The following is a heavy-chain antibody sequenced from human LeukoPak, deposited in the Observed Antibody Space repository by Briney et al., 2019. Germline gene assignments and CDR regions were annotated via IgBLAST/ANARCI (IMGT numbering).Heavy chain of an antibody. CDR3: ASHMRELTWNRPYAFDI. CDR1: GYTFTGYY. Sequence: ASVKVSCKASGYTFTGYYMHWVRQAPGQGLEWMGWINPNSGGTNYAQKFQGWVTMTRDTSISTAYMELSRLRSDDTAVYYCASHMRELTWNRPYAFDIWGQGTMVTVSS. J-gene: IGHJ3*02. D-gene: IGHD1-26*01. CDR2: INPNSGGT. V-gene: IGHV1-2*04.